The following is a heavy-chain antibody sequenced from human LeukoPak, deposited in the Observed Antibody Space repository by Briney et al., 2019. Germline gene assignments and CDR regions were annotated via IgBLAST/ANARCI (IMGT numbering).Heavy chain of an antibody. Sequence: GGSLRLSCAASGFTFSDYYMSWIRQAPGKGLEWVSYISSSGSTIYYADSVKGRFTISRDNAKNSLYLQMNSLRAEDTAVYYCARDRLRSRYDILTGYYYWGQGTLVTVSS. CDR2: ISSSGSTI. V-gene: IGHV3-11*01. D-gene: IGHD3-9*01. CDR3: ARDRLRSRYDILTGYYY. J-gene: IGHJ4*02. CDR1: GFTFSDYY.